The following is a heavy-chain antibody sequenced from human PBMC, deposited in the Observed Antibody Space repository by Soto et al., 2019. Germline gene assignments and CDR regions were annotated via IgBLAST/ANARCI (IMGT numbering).Heavy chain of an antibody. CDR3: AREVDTAMVTFWFDP. V-gene: IGHV3-21*01. J-gene: IGHJ5*02. Sequence: PGGSLRLSCAASGFTFSSYSMNWVRQAPGKGLEWVSSISSSSSYIYYADSVKGRFTISRDNAKNSLYLQMNSLRAEDTAVYYCAREVDTAMVTFWFDPWGQGTLVTVSS. CDR1: GFTFSSYS. CDR2: ISSSSSYI. D-gene: IGHD5-18*01.